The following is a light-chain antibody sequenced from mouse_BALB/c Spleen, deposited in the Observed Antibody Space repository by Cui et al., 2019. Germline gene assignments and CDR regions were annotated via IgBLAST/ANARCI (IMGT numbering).Light chain of an antibody. CDR2: RAD. J-gene: IGKJ2*01. Sequence: DIMMTPSQSSMYASLGERVTITCKASQDINSYLSWFQQKPGKSPKTLIYRADRLVDGVPSRFSGSGSGQDYSLTISSLEYEDMGIYYCLQYDEFPYTFGGGTKLEIK. CDR3: LQYDEFPYT. V-gene: IGKV14-111*01. CDR1: QDINSY.